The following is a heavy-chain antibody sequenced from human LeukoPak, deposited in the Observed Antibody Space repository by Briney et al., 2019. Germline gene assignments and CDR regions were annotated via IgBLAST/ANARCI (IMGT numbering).Heavy chain of an antibody. Sequence: SETLSLTCTVSGGSITSYYWSWIRQPPGKGLEWIGYIYYSGSTNYNPSLESRVTISVDTSKNQFSLKLSSVTAADTAVYYCASQPRYSSSWYGYWGQGTLVTVS. CDR2: IYYSGST. CDR3: ASQPRYSSSWYGY. J-gene: IGHJ4*02. V-gene: IGHV4-59*01. CDR1: GGSITSYY. D-gene: IGHD6-13*01.